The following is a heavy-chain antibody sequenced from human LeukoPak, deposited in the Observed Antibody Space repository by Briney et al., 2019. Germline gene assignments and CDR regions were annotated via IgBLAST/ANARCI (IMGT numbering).Heavy chain of an antibody. Sequence: GGSLRLSCAASGFTFSSCAMSWVRQAPGKGLEGVSAISGSGGSTYYADSMKGRFTISRDNSKNTLYLQMNSLRAEDTAVYYCAKDTPTVTTLFDYWGQGTLVTVSS. D-gene: IGHD4-11*01. V-gene: IGHV3-23*01. CDR2: ISGSGGST. CDR3: AKDTPTVTTLFDY. J-gene: IGHJ4*02. CDR1: GFTFSSCA.